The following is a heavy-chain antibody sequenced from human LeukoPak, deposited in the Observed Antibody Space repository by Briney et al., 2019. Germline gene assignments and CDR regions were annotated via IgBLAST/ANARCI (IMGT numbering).Heavy chain of an antibody. V-gene: IGHV1-69*04. CDR1: GYTFTSYG. CDR2: IIPILGIA. CDR3: ARPNSSSWYAPGEYFQH. J-gene: IGHJ1*01. D-gene: IGHD6-13*01. Sequence: VASVKVSCKASGYTFTSYGISWVRQAPGQGLEWMGRIIPILGIANYAQKFQGRVTITADKSTSTAYMELSSLRSEDTAVYYCARPNSSSWYAPGEYFQHWGQGTLVTVSS.